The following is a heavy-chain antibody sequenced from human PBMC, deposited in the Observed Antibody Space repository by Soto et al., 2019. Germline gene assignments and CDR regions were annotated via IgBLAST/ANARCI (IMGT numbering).Heavy chain of an antibody. CDR2: ISWNSGSI. D-gene: IGHD6-6*01. V-gene: IGHV3-9*01. J-gene: IGHJ4*02. Sequence: GGSLRLSCAASGFTFDDYAMHWVRQAPGKGLEWVSGISWNSGSIGYADSVKGRFTISRDNAKNSLYLQMNSLRAEDTALYYCAKDLSSSSSQYFDYWGQGTLVTVSS. CDR1: GFTFDDYA. CDR3: AKDLSSSSSQYFDY.